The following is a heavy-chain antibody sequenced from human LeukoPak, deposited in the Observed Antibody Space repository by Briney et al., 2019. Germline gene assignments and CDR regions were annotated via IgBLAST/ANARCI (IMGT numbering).Heavy chain of an antibody. D-gene: IGHD1-1*01. Sequence: SETLSLTCTVSGGSISSYYWSWIRQPPGKGLEWIGYLYYNGSTNYNPSLKSRVTISVDTSKNQLSLKLSSVTAADSAVYYCARARTGFDLWGQGALVTVSS. CDR1: GGSISSYY. CDR2: LYYNGST. V-gene: IGHV4-59*01. J-gene: IGHJ5*02. CDR3: ARARTGFDL.